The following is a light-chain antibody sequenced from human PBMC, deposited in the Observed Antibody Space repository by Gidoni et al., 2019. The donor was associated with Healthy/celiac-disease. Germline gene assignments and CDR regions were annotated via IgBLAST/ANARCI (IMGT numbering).Light chain of an antibody. Sequence: DIQMTQSPSSLSASVGDRVTITCRASQSISSYLTWYQQKPGKAPTLLIYAASSLQSGVPSRFSGSGSVTDFTLTISSLQPEDFATYYCQQSYSTPLTFGGGTKVEIK. J-gene: IGKJ4*01. CDR2: AAS. CDR3: QQSYSTPLT. CDR1: QSISSY. V-gene: IGKV1-39*01.